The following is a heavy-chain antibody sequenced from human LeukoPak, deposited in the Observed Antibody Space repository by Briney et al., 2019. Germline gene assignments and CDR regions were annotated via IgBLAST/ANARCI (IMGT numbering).Heavy chain of an antibody. V-gene: IGHV3-23*01. CDR1: GFTFSDHA. J-gene: IGHJ6*02. CDR2: ISGSGANT. Sequence: GGSLRLSCAASGFTFSDHAMSWVRQAPGKGLEWVSAISGSGANTYYADSVKGRFTLSRDNSKNTLYLQMNSLGAEDTAVYYCAKPPPAEAHFYYGMDVWGQGTTVTVSS. CDR3: AKPPPAEAHFYYGMDV.